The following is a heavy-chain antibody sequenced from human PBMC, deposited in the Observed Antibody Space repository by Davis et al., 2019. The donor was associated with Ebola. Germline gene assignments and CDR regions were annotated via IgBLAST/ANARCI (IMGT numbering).Heavy chain of an antibody. J-gene: IGHJ4*02. D-gene: IGHD2-8*01. Sequence: GESLKISCAASEFIFSDYWMSWVRQAPGKGLEWVASIKQDVSERYYVDSVKGRFTISRDNAKNSLYLQMNSLRAEDTAVYYCASLGGVIDYWGQGILVTVSS. CDR2: IKQDVSER. CDR3: ASLGGVIDY. V-gene: IGHV3-7*03. CDR1: EFIFSDYW.